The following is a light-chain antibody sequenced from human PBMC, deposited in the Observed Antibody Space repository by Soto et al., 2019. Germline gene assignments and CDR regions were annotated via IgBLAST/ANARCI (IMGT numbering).Light chain of an antibody. CDR3: QQYADLPIT. CDR1: QDISHY. CDR2: DAS. V-gene: IGKV1-33*01. J-gene: IGKJ5*01. Sequence: EIQITQSPSSLSASVGDTVTITCQASQDISHYLNWYQQKPGKALKLLIYDASNLHPGVPSRFRGSGSGTEFSFNITSLQPEDVATYYCQQYADLPITFGQGTRLEIK.